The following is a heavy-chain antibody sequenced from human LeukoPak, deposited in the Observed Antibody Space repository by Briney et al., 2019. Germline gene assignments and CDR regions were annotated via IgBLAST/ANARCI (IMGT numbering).Heavy chain of an antibody. J-gene: IGHJ4*02. CDR3: ATEGARGAVAGHFDY. V-gene: IGHV1-24*01. CDR2: FDPEDGET. D-gene: IGHD6-19*01. CDR1: GYTLTELS. Sequence: GASVTVSCKVSGYTLTELSMHWVRQAPGKGLEWMGGFDPEDGETIYAQKFQGRVTMTEDTSTDTAYMELSSLRSEDTAVYYCATEGARGAVAGHFDYWGQGTLVTVSS.